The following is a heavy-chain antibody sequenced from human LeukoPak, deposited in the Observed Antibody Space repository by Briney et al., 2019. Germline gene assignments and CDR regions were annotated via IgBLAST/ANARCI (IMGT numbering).Heavy chain of an antibody. J-gene: IGHJ3*02. V-gene: IGHV4-39*01. CDR3: ARHRTAMVADAFDI. D-gene: IGHD5-18*01. CDR1: GGSISSSSYY. CDR2: IYYSGST. Sequence: SETLSLTCTVSGGSISSSSYYWGWIRQPPGKGLEWIGSIYYSGSTYYNPSLKSRVTISVDTSKNQFSLKLSSVTAADTAAYYCARHRTAMVADAFDIWGQGTMVTVSS.